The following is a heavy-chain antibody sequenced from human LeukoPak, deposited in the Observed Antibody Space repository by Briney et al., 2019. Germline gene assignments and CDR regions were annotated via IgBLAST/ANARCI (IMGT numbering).Heavy chain of an antibody. CDR1: GGSIGAGDYD. V-gene: IGHV4-30-4*01. Sequence: PSETLSLTCTVSGGSIGAGDYDYSWIRQPPGKGLEWIGYISHSGNTYYNPSLKSRVSISGDTSKNQFSLKLSSVTAADTAVYYCARAEGTVLTYFDYWGQGTLVTVSS. CDR2: ISHSGNT. CDR3: ARAEGTVLTYFDY. J-gene: IGHJ4*02. D-gene: IGHD4/OR15-4a*01.